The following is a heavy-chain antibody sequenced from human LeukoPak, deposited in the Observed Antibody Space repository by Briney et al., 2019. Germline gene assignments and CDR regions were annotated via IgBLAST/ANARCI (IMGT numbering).Heavy chain of an antibody. D-gene: IGHD2-15*01. J-gene: IGHJ4*02. CDR1: GFTFGDYS. CDR3: ARGSSSEWSNCPSGRCPIDF. CDR2: ITSTGENI. Sequence: PGGSLRLSCVASGFTFGDYSMTWVRQPPGKGLEWISYITSTGENIHYADSVRGRFTVSRDNAEKSLFLQMNSLRVEDTAVYYCARGSSSEWSNCPSGRCPIDFRGQGTLVTVSS. V-gene: IGHV3-11*04.